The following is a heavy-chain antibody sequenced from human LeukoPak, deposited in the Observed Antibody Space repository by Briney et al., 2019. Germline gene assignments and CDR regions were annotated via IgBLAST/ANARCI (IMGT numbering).Heavy chain of an antibody. V-gene: IGHV3-30-3*02. CDR1: GFTFSSYA. D-gene: IGHD6-19*01. CDR2: ISYDGSNK. Sequence: GGSLRLSCAASGFTFSSYAMHWVRQAPGKGLEWVAVISYDGSNKYYADSVKGRFTISRDNSKNTLYLQMNSLRAEDTAVYYCAKWGDRQWLAPFDYWGQGTLVTVSS. CDR3: AKWGDRQWLAPFDY. J-gene: IGHJ4*02.